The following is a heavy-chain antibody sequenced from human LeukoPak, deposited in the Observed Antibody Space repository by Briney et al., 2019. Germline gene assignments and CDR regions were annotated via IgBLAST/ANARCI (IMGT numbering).Heavy chain of an antibody. D-gene: IGHD3-22*01. CDR3: AKDRPNFHENSGHYYRRDGDS. V-gene: IGHV3-23*01. CDR1: GFTFYMYA. J-gene: IGHJ5*01. Sequence: PGGSLTLSCQASGFTFYMYAMSWVRQAPGKGLEWVASMCGTAGCTFYPDSVKGRFTTSRDNSKNVLYLRMNSLTAEDTAIYYCAKDRPNFHENSGHYYRRDGDSWGQGTLVTVSS. CDR2: MCGTAGCT.